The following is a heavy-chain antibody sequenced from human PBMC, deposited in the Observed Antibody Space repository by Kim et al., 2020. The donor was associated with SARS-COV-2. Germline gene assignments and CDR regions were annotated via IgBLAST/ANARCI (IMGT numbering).Heavy chain of an antibody. V-gene: IGHV1-18*01. Sequence: ASVKVSCKASGYTFTSYGISWVRQAPGQGLEWMGWISAYNGNTNYAQKLQGRVTMTTDTSTSTAYMELRSLRSDDTAVYYCARDSRAGVGATPPYYYYYGMDVWGQGTTVTVSS. J-gene: IGHJ6*02. CDR3: ARDSRAGVGATPPYYYYYGMDV. CDR1: GYTFTSYG. D-gene: IGHD1-26*01. CDR2: ISAYNGNT.